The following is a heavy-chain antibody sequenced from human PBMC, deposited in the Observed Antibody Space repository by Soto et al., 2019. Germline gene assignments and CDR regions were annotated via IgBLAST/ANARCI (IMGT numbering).Heavy chain of an antibody. J-gene: IGHJ4*02. CDR1: GFTFSSYA. Sequence: PGGSLRLSCAASGFTFSSYAMSWVRQAPGKGLEWVTGISQTADSRYYADSVKGRFTISRDNAKNTVYLQMNSLRAEDTAVYYCPRGVMDFDYWGQGILVTVSS. CDR2: ISQTADSR. CDR3: PRGVMDFDY. D-gene: IGHD3-10*01. V-gene: IGHV3-23*01.